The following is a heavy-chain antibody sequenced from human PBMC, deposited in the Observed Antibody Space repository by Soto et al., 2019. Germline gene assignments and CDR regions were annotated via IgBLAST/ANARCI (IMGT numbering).Heavy chain of an antibody. Sequence: SETLSLTCTVSGGSISSGGSYWGWIRQPPGKGLEWIGYIYYSGNTYFNPSLKSRVTLSVDTSKNQFSLNLSSVTAADTAVYYCVRYCSTTKCPSDYWGQGTLVTVSS. CDR1: GGSISSGGSY. D-gene: IGHD2-2*01. CDR3: VRYCSTTKCPSDY. V-gene: IGHV4-30-4*01. J-gene: IGHJ4*02. CDR2: IYYSGNT.